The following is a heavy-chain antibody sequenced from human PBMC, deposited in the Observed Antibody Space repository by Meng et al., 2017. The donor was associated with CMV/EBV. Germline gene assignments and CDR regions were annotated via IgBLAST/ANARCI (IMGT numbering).Heavy chain of an antibody. D-gene: IGHD4-23*01. CDR2: ISTSGGIQ. Sequence: GGSLRLSCTASGFTFRDYYMSWVRQAPGKGLEWLAFISTSGGIQYYADSVQGRFTISRDNGKDSVYLQMNSLRGEDTALYYCVRDRPPSMTTVALRGFYYGMDVWGQGTTVTVSS. CDR3: VRDRPPSMTTVALRGFYYGMDV. V-gene: IGHV3-11*01. J-gene: IGHJ6*02. CDR1: GFTFRDYY.